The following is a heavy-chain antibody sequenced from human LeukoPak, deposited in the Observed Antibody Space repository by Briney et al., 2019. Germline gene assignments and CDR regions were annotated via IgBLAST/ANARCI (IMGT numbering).Heavy chain of an antibody. CDR2: IYYSGGT. CDR3: ARDALTAIIRGFDY. V-gene: IGHV4-39*07. J-gene: IGHJ4*02. D-gene: IGHD5-18*01. CDR1: GGSISSSSYY. Sequence: PSETLSLTCTVSGGSISSSSYYWGWIRQPPGKGLEWIGSIYYSGGTYYNPSLKSRVTISVDTSKNQFSLKLSSVTAADTAVYYCARDALTAIIRGFDYWGQGTLVTVSS.